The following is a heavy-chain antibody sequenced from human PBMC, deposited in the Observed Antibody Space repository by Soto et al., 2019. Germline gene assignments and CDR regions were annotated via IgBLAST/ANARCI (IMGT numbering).Heavy chain of an antibody. CDR1: GFTFSSYA. CDR3: AKDDYGDYAVTVY. CDR2: ISGSGGST. J-gene: IGHJ4*02. D-gene: IGHD4-17*01. V-gene: IGHV3-23*01. Sequence: EVQLLESGGALVQPGGPLRLSCAASGFTFSSYALSWVRQAPGKRLEWVSAISGSGGSTYYADSVKGRFTISRDNSKNTLYLQMNSLRAEDTAVYYCAKDDYGDYAVTVYCGLGDLVTVSS.